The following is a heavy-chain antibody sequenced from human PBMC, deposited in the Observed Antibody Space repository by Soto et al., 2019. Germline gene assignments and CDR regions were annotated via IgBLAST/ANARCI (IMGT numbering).Heavy chain of an antibody. CDR3: ATIEYSTSACFDY. V-gene: IGHV5-51*01. D-gene: IGHD6-6*01. CDR1: GYNFTDYW. J-gene: IGHJ4*02. CDR2: IYPDGSET. Sequence: GESLKISCKASGYNFTDYWIDLVRQMPGKGLEWMATIYPDGSETRYSPSFQGQVTISADKSISTAYLQWSSLKASDTAMYYCATIEYSTSACFDYWGQGTLVIVSS.